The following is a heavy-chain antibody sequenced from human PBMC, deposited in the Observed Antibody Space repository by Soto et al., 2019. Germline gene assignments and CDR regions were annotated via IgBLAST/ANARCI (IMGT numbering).Heavy chain of an antibody. D-gene: IGHD2-15*01. CDR2: IYYSGST. J-gene: IGHJ4*02. CDR1: GGSISSGGYY. Sequence: SETLSLTCTVSGGSISSGGYYWSWIRQPPGKGLEWIGYIYYSGSTYYNPSLKRRVTISVDTSKNQFSLKLSSVTAADTAVYYGTRGKPCYLVCSGPMYYFDYSGKGALVIVTS. CDR3: TRGKPCYLVCSGPMYYFDY. V-gene: IGHV4-30-4*01.